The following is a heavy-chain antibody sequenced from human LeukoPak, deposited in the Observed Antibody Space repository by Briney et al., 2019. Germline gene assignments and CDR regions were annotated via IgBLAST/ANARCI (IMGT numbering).Heavy chain of an antibody. D-gene: IGHD5-18*01. Sequence: ASVKVSCKVSGYTLTELSMHWVRQAPGKGLEWMGGFDPEDGETIYAQKFQGGVTMTEDTSTDTAYMELSSLRSEDTAVYYCATAQRGYSFMAAGYWGQGTLVTVSS. CDR3: ATAQRGYSFMAAGY. CDR1: GYTLTELS. CDR2: FDPEDGET. V-gene: IGHV1-24*01. J-gene: IGHJ4*02.